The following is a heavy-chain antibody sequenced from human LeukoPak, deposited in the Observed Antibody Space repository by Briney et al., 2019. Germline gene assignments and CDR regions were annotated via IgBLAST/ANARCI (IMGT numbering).Heavy chain of an antibody. J-gene: IGHJ5*02. CDR2: INSDGDNT. D-gene: IGHD1-1*01. V-gene: IGHV3-74*01. CDR1: GFAFSTYW. CDR3: VADLTGDTTLDP. Sequence: GGSLRLSCAASGFAFSTYWMHWVRQAPGKGLVWVSRINSDGDNTAYADSVKGRFTISRDNAKNTLYLQMSGLTAEDSAVYYCVADLTGDTTLDPWGQGTLVTVSS.